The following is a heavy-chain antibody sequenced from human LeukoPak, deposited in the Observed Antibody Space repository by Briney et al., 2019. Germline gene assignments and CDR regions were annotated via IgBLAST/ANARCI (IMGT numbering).Heavy chain of an antibody. V-gene: IGHV4-59*08. D-gene: IGHD3-9*01. Sequence: PSETLSLTCTVSGGSISSYYWSWIRQPPGKGLEWMGYIYYSGSTNYNPSLKSRVTISVDTSKNQFSLKLSSVTAADTAVYYCARQDYDILTGYLYGMDVWGQGTTVTVSS. CDR3: ARQDYDILTGYLYGMDV. J-gene: IGHJ6*02. CDR1: GGSISSYY. CDR2: IYYSGST.